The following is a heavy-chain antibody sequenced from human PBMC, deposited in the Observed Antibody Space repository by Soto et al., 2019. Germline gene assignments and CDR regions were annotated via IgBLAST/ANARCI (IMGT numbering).Heavy chain of an antibody. CDR2: INSDGSST. D-gene: IGHD6-13*01. V-gene: IGHV3-74*01. CDR3: AREYSSSRYFDY. J-gene: IGHJ4*02. Sequence: EVQLVESGGGLVQPGGSLRLSCAASGITFSSYWMHWVRQAQGKGLVWVSRINSDGSSTSYADSVKGRFTISRDNAKNTLELQLNSLTAEDTAVYYCAREYSSSRYFDYWGQGTLVSVSS. CDR1: GITFSSYW.